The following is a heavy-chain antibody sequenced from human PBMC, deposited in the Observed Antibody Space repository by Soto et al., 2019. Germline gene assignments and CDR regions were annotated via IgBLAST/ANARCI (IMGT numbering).Heavy chain of an antibody. J-gene: IGHJ4*03. V-gene: IGHV5-10-1*01. Sequence: GESLKISCKGSGYSFTSYWISWVRQMPGKGLEWMGRIDPSDSYTNYSPSFQGHVTISADKSISTAYLQWSSLKASDTAMYYCAKVNSGVLMAAAGYFVFWCQGILGSGSS. CDR3: AKVNSGVLMAAAGYFVF. CDR2: IDPSDSYT. D-gene: IGHD6-13*01. CDR1: GYSFTSYW.